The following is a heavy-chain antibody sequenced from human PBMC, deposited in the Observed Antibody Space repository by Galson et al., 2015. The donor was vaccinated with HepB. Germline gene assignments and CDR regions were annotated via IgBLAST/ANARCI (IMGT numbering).Heavy chain of an antibody. Sequence: CAISGDSVSSNGAAWNWIRQSPSRSLEWLGRTYYRSKWYYGYAVSVKSRIAINPDTSKNQFSLHLNSVTPEDTAVYYCARSAGDLDYWGQGILVTVSS. CDR1: GDSVSSNGAA. CDR2: TYYRSKWYY. V-gene: IGHV6-1*01. D-gene: IGHD7-27*01. CDR3: ARSAGDLDY. J-gene: IGHJ4*02.